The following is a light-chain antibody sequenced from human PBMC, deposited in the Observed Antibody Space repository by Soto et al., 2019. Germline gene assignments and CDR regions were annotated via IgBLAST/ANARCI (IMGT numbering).Light chain of an antibody. Sequence: EIVLTQSPATLSSFPGERVTLSCRASQTLSNRLAWYQHKPGQAPRLLIYVTSNRATGIPARFSGSGSGTDYTLTISSLEPEDSAVYYCQQRSNWQITFGQGTRLEIK. CDR1: QTLSNR. J-gene: IGKJ5*01. V-gene: IGKV3-11*01. CDR3: QQRSNWQIT. CDR2: VTS.